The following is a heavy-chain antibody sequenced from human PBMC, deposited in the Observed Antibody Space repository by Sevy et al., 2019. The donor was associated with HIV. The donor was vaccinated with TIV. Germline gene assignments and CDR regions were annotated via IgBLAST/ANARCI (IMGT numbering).Heavy chain of an antibody. CDR1: GYPFSTYA. V-gene: IGHV1-18*01. CDR2: ISAYNGHT. D-gene: IGHD6-13*01. Sequence: VSVKVSCKASGYPFSTYAISWVRQAPGQGLECMGWISAYNGHTNYAQSLQDRVTMTTDMSTSTAYMELRSLRSDDTAVYYCARLEASGSGWYGNGMDVWGQGTTVTVSS. J-gene: IGHJ6*02. CDR3: ARLEASGSGWYGNGMDV.